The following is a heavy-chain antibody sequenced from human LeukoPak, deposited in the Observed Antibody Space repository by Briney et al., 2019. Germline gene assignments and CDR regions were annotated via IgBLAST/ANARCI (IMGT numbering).Heavy chain of an antibody. D-gene: IGHD3-22*01. CDR2: IHSSAGST. CDR1: GYTFTSYY. J-gene: IGHJ3*02. CDR3: ASPYYYDSSGYYLFADAFDI. V-gene: IGHV1-46*01. Sequence: ASVKVSCKASGYTFTSYYMHWVRQAPGQGLEWMGIIHSSAGSTTYAQKFQGRVTMTKDTSTSTVYMEMSSLISEDTAVYYCASPYYYDSSGYYLFADAFDIWGQGTMVTVSS.